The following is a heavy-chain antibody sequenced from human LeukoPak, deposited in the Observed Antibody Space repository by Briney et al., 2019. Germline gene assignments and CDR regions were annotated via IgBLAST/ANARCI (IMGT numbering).Heavy chain of an antibody. J-gene: IGHJ3*02. CDR2: IYYSGST. Sequence: SETLSLTCTVSGGSISSYYWSWIRQPPGKGLEWIGYIYYSGSTNYNPSLKSRVTISVDTSKNQFSLKLSSVTAADTAVYYCARPGGYSGYEPTSPDAFDIWGQGTMVTVSS. D-gene: IGHD5-12*01. CDR3: ARPGGYSGYEPTSPDAFDI. V-gene: IGHV4-59*12. CDR1: GGSISSYY.